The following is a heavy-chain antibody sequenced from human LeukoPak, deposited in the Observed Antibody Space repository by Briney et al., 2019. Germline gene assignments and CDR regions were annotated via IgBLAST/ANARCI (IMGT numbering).Heavy chain of an antibody. CDR3: ARMGTFGGVIVPPFDY. Sequence: SETLSLTCTVSGGSISRHYWSWIRQPPGKGLEGIGDIYYSGSTNYNPSLKSRVTVSVDTYKNQFSLKLSSVTAADTAVYYCARMGTFGGVIVPPFDYWGQGTLVTVSS. D-gene: IGHD3-16*02. CDR2: IYYSGST. J-gene: IGHJ4*02. CDR1: GGSISRHY. V-gene: IGHV4-59*11.